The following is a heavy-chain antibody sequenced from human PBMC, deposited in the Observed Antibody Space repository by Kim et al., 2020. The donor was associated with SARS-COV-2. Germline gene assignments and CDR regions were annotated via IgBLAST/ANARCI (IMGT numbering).Heavy chain of an antibody. V-gene: IGHV4-61*01. CDR2: IYYSGNT. D-gene: IGHD3-3*01. Sequence: SETLSLTCTVSGGSVSSGSYFWSWIRQPPGKGLEWIGYIYYSGNTNYNPSLKSRVTMSVDTSKNQFSLKLRSVTAADTAVYYCARVPNAFWSGYPYYFDYWGQGTLVTVST. CDR1: GGSVSSGSYF. J-gene: IGHJ4*02. CDR3: ARVPNAFWSGYPYYFDY.